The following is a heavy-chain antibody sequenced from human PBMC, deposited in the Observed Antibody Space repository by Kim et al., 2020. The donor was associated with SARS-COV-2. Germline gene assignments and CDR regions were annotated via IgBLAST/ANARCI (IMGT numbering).Heavy chain of an antibody. D-gene: IGHD6-19*01. CDR1: GYTLTSHF. CDR2: VNPSGGGT. Sequence: ASVKVSCMASGYTLTSHFVHWVRQAPGEGLEWMGTVNPSGGGTSSAQKFQDRLTMTTDTSTSTVYMELRSLISEYAAKYYCSRGLLSGGWDGWGQGPTV. V-gene: IGHV1-46*01. J-gene: IGHJ6*02. CDR3: SRGLLSGGWDG.